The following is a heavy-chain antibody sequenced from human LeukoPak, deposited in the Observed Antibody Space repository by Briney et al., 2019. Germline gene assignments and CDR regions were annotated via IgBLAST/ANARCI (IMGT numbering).Heavy chain of an antibody. CDR2: IYYSGST. CDR1: GGSISSSSYY. D-gene: IGHD1-26*01. J-gene: IGHJ2*01. CDR3: ASMVGPDWYFDL. V-gene: IGHV4-39*01. Sequence: SETLSLTCTVSGGSISSSSYYWGWIRQPPGKGLEWIGSIYYSGSTYYNPSLKSRVTISVDTSKNQFSLKLSSVTAADTAVYYCASMVGPDWYFDLWGRGTLVTVSS.